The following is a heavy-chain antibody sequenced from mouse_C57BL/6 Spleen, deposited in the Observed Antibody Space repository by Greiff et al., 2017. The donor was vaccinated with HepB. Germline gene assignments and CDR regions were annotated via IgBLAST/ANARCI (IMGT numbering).Heavy chain of an antibody. V-gene: IGHV1-82*01. CDR2: IYPGDGDT. CDR1: GYAFSSSW. CDR3: ARVDYLYAMDY. Sequence: QVQLQQSGPELVKPGASVKISCKASGYAFSSSWMNWVKQRPGKGLEWIGRIYPGDGDTNYNGKFKGKATLTADKSSSTAYMQLSSLTSEVSAVYFCARVDYLYAMDYWGQGTSVTVSS. D-gene: IGHD2-4*01. J-gene: IGHJ4*01.